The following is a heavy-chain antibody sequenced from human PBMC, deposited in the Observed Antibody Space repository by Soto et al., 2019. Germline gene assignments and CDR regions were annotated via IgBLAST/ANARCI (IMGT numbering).Heavy chain of an antibody. CDR3: ASLGSITIFGVVISDFDY. CDR2: IYYSGST. Sequence: PSGTLSLTCTVSGGSISSSSYYWGWIRQPPGKGLEWIGSIYYSGSTYYNPSLKSRVTISVDTSKNQFSLKLSSVTAADTAVYYCASLGSITIFGVVISDFDYWGQGTLVNVSS. J-gene: IGHJ4*02. V-gene: IGHV4-39*01. CDR1: GGSISSSSYY. D-gene: IGHD3-3*01.